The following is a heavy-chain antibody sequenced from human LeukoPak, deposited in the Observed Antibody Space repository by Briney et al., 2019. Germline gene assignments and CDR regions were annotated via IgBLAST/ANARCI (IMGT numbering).Heavy chain of an antibody. Sequence: PSETLSLTCAVYGGSFSGYYWSWIRQPPGKGLEWIGEINHSGSTNYNPSLKSRVTISVDTSKNQFSLKLSSVTAADTAVYYCARLEEMATMIRHYWYFDLWGRGTLVTVSS. D-gene: IGHD5-24*01. CDR3: ARLEEMATMIRHYWYFDL. V-gene: IGHV4-34*01. CDR2: INHSGST. CDR1: GGSFSGYY. J-gene: IGHJ2*01.